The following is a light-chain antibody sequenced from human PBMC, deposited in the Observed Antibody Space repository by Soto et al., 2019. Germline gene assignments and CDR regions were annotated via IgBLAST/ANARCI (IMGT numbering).Light chain of an antibody. V-gene: IGLV2-14*01. J-gene: IGLJ1*01. Sequence: QSALTQPASVSGSPGQSIAISCTGTSSDVGGYNYVSWYQQHPGRAPKLMIYDVSNWPSGVSNRFSGSKSGNTASLTISGLKAEDEADYYCSSYSSSSTLYVFGTGTKLTVL. CDR1: SSDVGGYNY. CDR2: DVS. CDR3: SSYSSSSTLYV.